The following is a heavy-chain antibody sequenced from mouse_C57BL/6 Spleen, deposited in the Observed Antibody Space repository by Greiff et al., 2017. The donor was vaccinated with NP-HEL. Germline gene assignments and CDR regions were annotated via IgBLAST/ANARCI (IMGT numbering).Heavy chain of an antibody. CDR2: IHPNSGST. Sequence: QVQLKQPGAELVKPGASVKLSCKASGYTFTSYWMHWVKQRPGQGLEWIGMIHPNSGSTNYNEKFKSKATLTVDKSSSTAYMQLSSLTSEDSAVYYCRWLLSDFDYWGQGTTLTVSS. V-gene: IGHV1-64*01. D-gene: IGHD2-3*01. CDR1: GYTFTSYW. J-gene: IGHJ2*01. CDR3: RWLLSDFDY.